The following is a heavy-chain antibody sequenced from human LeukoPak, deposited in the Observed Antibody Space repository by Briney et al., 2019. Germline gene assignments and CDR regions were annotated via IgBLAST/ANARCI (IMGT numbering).Heavy chain of an antibody. V-gene: IGHV4-4*07. CDR3: AKSLSGASEY. J-gene: IGHJ4*02. CDR2: IYTSGST. Sequence: PSETLSLTCTVSGASINGNYWSWIRQPAGKGLEWIGRIYTSGSTEYNPSLKSRVSISVDTSKNQFSLKLISVTAADTAVYYCAKSLSGASEYWGQGTLFTVSS. D-gene: IGHD4/OR15-4a*01. CDR1: GASINGNY.